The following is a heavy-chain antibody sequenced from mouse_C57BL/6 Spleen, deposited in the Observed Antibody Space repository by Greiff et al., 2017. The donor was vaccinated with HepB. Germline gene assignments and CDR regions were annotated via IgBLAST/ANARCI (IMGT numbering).Heavy chain of an antibody. CDR3: ARRGYYDYDGSLYAMDY. Sequence: EVMLVESGGGLVQPGGSLKLSCAASGFTFSDYGMAWVRQAPRKGPEWVAFISNLAYSIYYADTVTGRFTISRENAKNTLYLEMSSLRSEDTAMYYCARRGYYDYDGSLYAMDYWGQGTSVTVSS. CDR1: GFTFSDYG. D-gene: IGHD2-4*01. V-gene: IGHV5-15*01. CDR2: ISNLAYSI. J-gene: IGHJ4*01.